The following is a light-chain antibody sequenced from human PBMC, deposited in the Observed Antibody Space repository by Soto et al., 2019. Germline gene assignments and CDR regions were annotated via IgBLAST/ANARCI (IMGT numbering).Light chain of an antibody. Sequence: EIVMTQSPATLSVSPRERATLSCRASQRVSSNLAWYQQKPGQAPRLLIYGASTRATGIPARFSGSGSGTEFTLTISSLQSEDFAVYYCQQYHNWPRTFGQGTKVDI. CDR2: GAS. CDR3: QQYHNWPRT. J-gene: IGKJ1*01. CDR1: QRVSSN. V-gene: IGKV3-15*01.